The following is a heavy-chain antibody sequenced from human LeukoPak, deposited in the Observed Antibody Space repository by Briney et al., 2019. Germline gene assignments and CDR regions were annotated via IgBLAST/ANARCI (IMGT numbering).Heavy chain of an antibody. V-gene: IGHV3-11*01. D-gene: IGHD4-17*01. CDR1: GFTFSDYY. CDR2: ISSSGSTI. Sequence: PGGSLRLSCTASGFTFSDYYMSWLRQAPGKGLEWGSYISSSGSTIYYADSVKGRFTISRDNAKNSLYLQMNSLRAEDTAVYYCTRDAHDYATSLDYWGQGTLVTVSS. J-gene: IGHJ4*02. CDR3: TRDAHDYATSLDY.